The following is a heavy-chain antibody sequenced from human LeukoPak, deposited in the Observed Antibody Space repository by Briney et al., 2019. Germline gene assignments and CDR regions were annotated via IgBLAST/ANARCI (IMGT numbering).Heavy chain of an antibody. D-gene: IGHD3-3*01. CDR1: GYTFTSYY. Sequence: ASVKVSCKASGYTFTSYYMHWVRQAPGQGLEWMGIINPSGGSTSYAQKFQGRVTMTRDTSTSTVYMELSSLRSEDTAVYYCARDSITIFGVVATGVQGYNWFDPWGQGTLVTVSS. CDR2: INPSGGST. V-gene: IGHV1-46*01. CDR3: ARDSITIFGVVATGVQGYNWFDP. J-gene: IGHJ5*02.